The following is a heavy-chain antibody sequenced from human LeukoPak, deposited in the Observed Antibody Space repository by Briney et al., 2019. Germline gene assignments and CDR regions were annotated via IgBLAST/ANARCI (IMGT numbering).Heavy chain of an antibody. Sequence: GRSLRLSCAASGFTFSSYAMHWVRQAPGKGLEWVAVISYDGSNKYYADSVKGRFTISRDNSKNTLYLQMNSLRAEDTAVYYCARDRGYYFDYWGQGTLVTVSS. CDR1: GFTFSSYA. CDR2: ISYDGSNK. J-gene: IGHJ4*02. V-gene: IGHV3-30-3*01. CDR3: ARDRGYYFDY.